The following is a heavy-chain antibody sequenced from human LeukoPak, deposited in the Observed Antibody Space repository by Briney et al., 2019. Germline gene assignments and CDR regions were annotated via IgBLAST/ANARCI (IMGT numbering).Heavy chain of an antibody. CDR1: GFTLSSYE. CDR2: ISSSGSTI. CDR3: XXXGXXXXGGV. D-gene: IGHD3-16*01. J-gene: IGHJ6*04. Sequence: GSLXXXCXASGFTLSSYEMNWVRQAPGKGLEWVSYISSSGSTIYYADSVKGRFTISRDNAKNSLYLQMNSLRAEDTGVYYSXXXGXXXXGGVWGXGXTVTISS. V-gene: IGHV3-48*03.